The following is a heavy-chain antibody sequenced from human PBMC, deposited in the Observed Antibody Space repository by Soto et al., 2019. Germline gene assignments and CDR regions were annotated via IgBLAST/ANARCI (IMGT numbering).Heavy chain of an antibody. CDR3: TTYYDFWSGYNFDY. CDR1: GFTFSNAW. CDR2: IKSKTDGGTT. V-gene: IGHV3-15*01. D-gene: IGHD3-3*01. J-gene: IGHJ4*02. Sequence: VGSLRLSCAASGFTFSNAWMSWVRQAPGKGLEWVGRIKSKTDGGTTDYAAPVKGRFTISRDDSKNTLYLQMNSLKTEDTAVYYCTTYYDFWSGYNFDYWGQGTLVTVSS.